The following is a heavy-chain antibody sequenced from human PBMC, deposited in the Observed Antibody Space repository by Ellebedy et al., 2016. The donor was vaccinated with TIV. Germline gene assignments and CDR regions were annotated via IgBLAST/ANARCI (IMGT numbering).Heavy chain of an antibody. CDR3: ARVLYYLGNWFDP. J-gene: IGHJ5*02. D-gene: IGHD2/OR15-2a*01. CDR1: GFTFSSYW. CDR2: IKQDGSEK. Sequence: ESLKISXAASGFTFSSYWMSWVRQAPGKGLQWVANIKQDGSEKYYVDSVKGRFTISRDNAKNSLYLQMNSLRAEDTAVYYCARVLYYLGNWFDPWGQGTLVTVSS. V-gene: IGHV3-7*03.